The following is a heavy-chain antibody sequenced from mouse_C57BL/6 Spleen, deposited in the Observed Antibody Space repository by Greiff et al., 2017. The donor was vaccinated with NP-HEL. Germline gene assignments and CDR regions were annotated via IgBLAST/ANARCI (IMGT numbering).Heavy chain of an antibody. CDR1: GYTFTSYW. CDR3: ASPHYYASWYYAMDS. CDR2: INPSNGGT. D-gene: IGHD1-2*01. V-gene: IGHV1-53*01. J-gene: IGHJ4*01. Sequence: QVQQKKKGSELVKPGASVKLSCKASGYTFTSYWMHWVKQRPGQGLEWIGNINPSNGGTNYNEKFKSKATLTVDKSSSTAYMQLSSLTSEDSAVYYCASPHYYASWYYAMDSCRQVTSFTVSS.